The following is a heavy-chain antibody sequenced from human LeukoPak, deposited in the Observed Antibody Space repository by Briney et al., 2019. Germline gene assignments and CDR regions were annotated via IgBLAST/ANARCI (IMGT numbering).Heavy chain of an antibody. CDR3: ARGQYCSTTTCYSARRYF. J-gene: IGHJ4*02. CDR2: INDSGST. V-gene: IGHV4-34*01. D-gene: IGHD2-2*01. CDR1: GGAFSNYY. Sequence: SETLSLTCAVSGGAFSNYYWTWIRQPPGKGLEWIAEINDSGSTNSNSSLRGRVAISLDTSKNQFSLRLTSVTAAETAVYHCARGQYCSTTTCYSARRYFWGQGTLVTVSS.